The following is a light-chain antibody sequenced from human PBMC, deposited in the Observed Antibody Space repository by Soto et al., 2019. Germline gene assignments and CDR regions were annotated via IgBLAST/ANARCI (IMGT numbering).Light chain of an antibody. CDR3: QEYGSAAMS. Sequence: SISQSVSSSYLAWYQQKPGQAPRLLIYGASSRATGIPDRFSGSGSGTDYTLTMRTLDSDDFAVYYCQEYGSAAMSVGEGTRLEIK. CDR1: QSVSSSY. CDR2: GAS. J-gene: IGKJ5*01. V-gene: IGKV3-20*01.